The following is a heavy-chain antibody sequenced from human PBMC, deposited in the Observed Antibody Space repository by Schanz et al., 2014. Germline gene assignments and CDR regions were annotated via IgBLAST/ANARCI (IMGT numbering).Heavy chain of an antibody. J-gene: IGHJ4*02. Sequence: VQLVESGGGLIQPGGSLRLSCAASGFGFSSYSMNWVRQAPGKGLQWVARIKSKTDGGTRDYAAPVKGRFTISTDDSKNTVYLQMNSLQTEDTAVYYCAKDRSWDYDSSGYFDYWGQGTLGTVSS. CDR3: AKDRSWDYDSSGYFDY. CDR2: IKSKTDGGTR. CDR1: GFGFSSYS. D-gene: IGHD3-22*01. V-gene: IGHV3-15*01.